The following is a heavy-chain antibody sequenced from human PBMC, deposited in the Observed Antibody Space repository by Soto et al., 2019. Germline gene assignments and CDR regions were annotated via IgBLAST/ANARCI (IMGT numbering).Heavy chain of an antibody. CDR1: GFTFSSYW. V-gene: IGHV3-74*01. Sequence: EVQLVESGGGLVQPGGSLRLSCAASGFTFSSYWMHWVRQAPGKGLVWVSSISTDASSTSYADPVKGRFTISRDNAKKKMYLQMTSARAEDTAVYYCARLPNKSPQNWGQGTLVIVSP. CDR3: ARLPNKSPQN. J-gene: IGHJ1*01. CDR2: ISTDASST.